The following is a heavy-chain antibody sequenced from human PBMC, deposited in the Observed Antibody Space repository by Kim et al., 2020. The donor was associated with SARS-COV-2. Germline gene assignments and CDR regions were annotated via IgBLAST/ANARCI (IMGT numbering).Heavy chain of an antibody. Sequence: ADSVKGRFTISRDNAKNSLYLQMNSLRAEDTAVYYCARESTNYYYYGMDVWGQGTTVTVSS. J-gene: IGHJ6*02. D-gene: IGHD2-2*01. V-gene: IGHV3-11*05. CDR3: ARESTNYYYYGMDV.